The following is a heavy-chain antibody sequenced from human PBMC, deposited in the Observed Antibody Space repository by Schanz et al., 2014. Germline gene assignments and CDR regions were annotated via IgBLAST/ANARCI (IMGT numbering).Heavy chain of an antibody. CDR1: GDSITHFY. J-gene: IGHJ3*01. Sequence: QVRLQESGPGLVRPSETLSLTCIVSGDSITHFYWSWIRQSPGKGLEWIGSIYYSGTTNYSPSLNSRVTISLDMSKKSFSLNLSSVTTADAAVYYCARDPWVGEKDAFDFWGQGTMVTVSS. CDR2: IYYSGTT. D-gene: IGHD3-10*01. V-gene: IGHV4-59*01. CDR3: ARDPWVGEKDAFDF.